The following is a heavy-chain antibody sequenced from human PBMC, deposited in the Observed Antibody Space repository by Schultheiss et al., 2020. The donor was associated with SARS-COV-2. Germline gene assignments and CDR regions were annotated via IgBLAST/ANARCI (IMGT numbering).Heavy chain of an antibody. Sequence: SQTLSLTCAVYGGSFGGYYWSWIRQPPGKGLEWIGEINHSGSTNYNPSLKSRVTISVDTSKNQFSLKLSSVTAADTAVYYCARGGPSYGSPGWGYYYYYGMDVWGQGTTVTVSS. D-gene: IGHD1-26*01. CDR2: INHSGST. J-gene: IGHJ6*02. V-gene: IGHV4-34*01. CDR1: GGSFGGYY. CDR3: ARGGPSYGSPGWGYYYYYGMDV.